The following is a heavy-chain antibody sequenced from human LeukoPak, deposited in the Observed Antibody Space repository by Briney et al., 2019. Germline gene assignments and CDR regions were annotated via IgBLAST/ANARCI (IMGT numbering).Heavy chain of an antibody. CDR2: FRGGGVGS. V-gene: IGHV3-23*01. D-gene: IGHD6-19*01. J-gene: IGHJ4*02. CDR1: RFASRTYA. Sequence: RSLRLSCAASRFASRTYALSSVPQAAGKGMECFTVFRGGGVGSHYAASVKGRFTISRDVSKKTLYLQMNSLRAEETAVYYCARDNPGWYPFDDWGQGTLVTVSS. CDR3: ARDNPGWYPFDD.